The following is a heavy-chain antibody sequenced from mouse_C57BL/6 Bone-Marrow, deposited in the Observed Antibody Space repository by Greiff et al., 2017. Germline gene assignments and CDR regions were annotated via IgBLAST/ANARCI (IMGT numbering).Heavy chain of an antibody. CDR3: ARGMGGYYGFAY. Sequence: QVQLQQPGAELVKPGASVKLSCKASGYTFTSSWMHWVKQRPGQGLEWIGMIHPNSGSTNYNEKFKSKATLTVDKSSSTAYMQLSSLTSEDSAVYYCARGMGGYYGFAYWGQGTLVTVSA. D-gene: IGHD2-3*01. J-gene: IGHJ3*01. V-gene: IGHV1-64*01. CDR1: GYTFTSSW. CDR2: IHPNSGST.